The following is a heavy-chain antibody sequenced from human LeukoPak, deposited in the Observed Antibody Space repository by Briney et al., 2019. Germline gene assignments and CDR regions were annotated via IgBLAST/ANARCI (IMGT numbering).Heavy chain of an antibody. D-gene: IGHD4-11*01. V-gene: IGHV4-59*01. Sequence: SETLSLTCTVSGGSISSYYWSWVRQPPGKGLEWIGYIYYSGSTNYSPSLKSRVTISVDTSKNQFSLKLSSVTAADTAVYYCARGYGNYGDYYYYMDVWGKGTTVTVSS. CDR2: IYYSGST. J-gene: IGHJ6*03. CDR3: ARGYGNYGDYYYYMDV. CDR1: GGSISSYY.